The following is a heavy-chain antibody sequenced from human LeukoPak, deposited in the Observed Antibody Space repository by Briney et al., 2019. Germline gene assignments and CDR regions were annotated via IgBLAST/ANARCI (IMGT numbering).Heavy chain of an antibody. Sequence: PGGTLRLSCVVSGFTLISIAMSWVRHAPGRGLEWVSSISGSGGSTYSTDSVKGRFTISIDNSKNKLFLQMNSLRVEDTAVYYCARGVFNWGQGTLVTVSS. CDR1: GFTLISIA. CDR2: ISGSGGST. D-gene: IGHD3-10*01. V-gene: IGHV3-23*01. J-gene: IGHJ4*02. CDR3: ARGVFN.